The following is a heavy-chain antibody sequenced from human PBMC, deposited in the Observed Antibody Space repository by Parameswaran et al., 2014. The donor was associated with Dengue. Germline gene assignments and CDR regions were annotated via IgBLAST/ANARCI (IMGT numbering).Heavy chain of an antibody. Sequence: VRQMPGKGLEWMGIIFPGDSNTKYSPSFQGLVTISVDKSVSTAYLQWSSLKASDTALYYCATVDYYYYYGMDVWGQGTTVTVSS. V-gene: IGHV5-51*01. J-gene: IGHJ6*02. CDR2: IFPGDSNT. CDR3: ATVDYYYYYGMDV.